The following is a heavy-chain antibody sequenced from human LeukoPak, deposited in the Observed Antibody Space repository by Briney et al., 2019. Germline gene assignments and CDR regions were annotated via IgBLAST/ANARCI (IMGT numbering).Heavy chain of an antibody. CDR1: GFTFSSYW. V-gene: IGHV3-7*01. Sequence: GGSLRLPCAASGFTFSSYWVSWVRQAPGKGLEWVANIKQDGSEKYYVDSVKGRFTISRDNAKNSLYLQMNSLRAEDTAVYYCARDQGSPRYYYYYYMDVWGKGTTVTVSS. CDR3: ARDQGSPRYYYYYYMDV. J-gene: IGHJ6*03. CDR2: IKQDGSEK. D-gene: IGHD2-15*01.